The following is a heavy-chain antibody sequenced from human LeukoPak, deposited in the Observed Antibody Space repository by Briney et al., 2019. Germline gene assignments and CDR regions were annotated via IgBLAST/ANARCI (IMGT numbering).Heavy chain of an antibody. J-gene: IGHJ4*02. CDR3: VKDRTRTGIFDY. CDR2: ISSNGDST. V-gene: IGHV3-64D*06. CDR1: GFTFSSYT. D-gene: IGHD1-1*01. Sequence: GGSLRLSCSASGFTFSSYTMHWVRQAPGKGLEYVSAISSNGDSTYYADSVKGRFAISRDNSKNTLYLQMPSLGTEDTAVYYCVKDRTRTGIFDYWGQGTLVTVSS.